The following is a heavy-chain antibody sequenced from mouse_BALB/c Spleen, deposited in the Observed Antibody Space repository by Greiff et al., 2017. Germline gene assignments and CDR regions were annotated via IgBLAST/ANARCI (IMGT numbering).Heavy chain of an antibody. CDR1: GFTFSSYT. CDR2: ISNGGGST. D-gene: IGHD1-2*01. J-gene: IGHJ2*01. V-gene: IGHV5-12-2*01. CDR3: ARQGYGYYFDY. Sequence: EVKVVESGVGLVQPGGSLKLSCAASGFTFSSYTMSWVRQTPEKRLEWVAYISNGGGSTYYPDTVKGRFTISRDNAKNTLYLQMSSLKPEDTSMYYCARQGYGYYFDYWGQGTTLTVSS.